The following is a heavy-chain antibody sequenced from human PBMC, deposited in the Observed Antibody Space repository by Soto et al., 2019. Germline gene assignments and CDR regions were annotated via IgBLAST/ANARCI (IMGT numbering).Heavy chain of an antibody. V-gene: IGHV3-15*01. CDR1: GFTFSKAW. J-gene: IGHJ6*02. Sequence: DVQLVESGGGLVNPGGSLRLSCRTSGFTFSKAWMRWVRQAPGQGLEWVGRIRSNAVGGTVEYAAPVKGRFIISRDDSTNTLYLQMNSLDTEDTGVYYCTAAGVRGVVMSGMDVWGQGTAVTVSS. CDR2: IRSNAVGGTV. CDR3: TAAGVRGVVMSGMDV. D-gene: IGHD3-10*01.